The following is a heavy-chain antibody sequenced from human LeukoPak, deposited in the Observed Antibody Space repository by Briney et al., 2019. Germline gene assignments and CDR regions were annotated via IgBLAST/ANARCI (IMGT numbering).Heavy chain of an antibody. V-gene: IGHV1-69*13. CDR3: ARYPYGDYGGPYYMDV. J-gene: IGHJ6*03. D-gene: IGHD4-17*01. Sequence: SVKVSCKASGYTFTGYHVHWVRQAPGQGLEWMGGIIPIFGTANYAQKFQGRVTITADESTSTAYMELSSLRSEDTAVYYCARYPYGDYGGPYYMDVWGKGTTVTVSS. CDR1: GYTFTGYH. CDR2: IIPIFGTA.